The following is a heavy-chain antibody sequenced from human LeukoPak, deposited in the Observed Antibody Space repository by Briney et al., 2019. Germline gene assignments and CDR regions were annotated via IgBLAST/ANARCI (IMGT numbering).Heavy chain of an antibody. D-gene: IGHD1-26*01. V-gene: IGHV5-51*01. CDR3: ARSGGNYYSI. J-gene: IGHJ3*02. Sequence: GESLKISCKGSGYRFTSYWIGWVRQMPGKGLEWMGIIYPGDSDTIYSPSFQGQVTISADKSTSTANLQWSILKASDTAMYYCARSGGNYYSIWGQGTMVTVSS. CDR1: GYRFTSYW. CDR2: IYPGDSDT.